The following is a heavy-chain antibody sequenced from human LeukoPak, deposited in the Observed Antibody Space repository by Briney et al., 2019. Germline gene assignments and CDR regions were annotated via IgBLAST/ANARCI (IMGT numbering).Heavy chain of an antibody. CDR3: ARENVVVPAAKQGRYYYYYYMDV. D-gene: IGHD2-2*01. Sequence: PSETLSLTCTVSGGSISSSSYYWGWIRQPPGKGLEWIGYIYYSGSTYYNPSLKSRVTISVDTSKNQFSLKLSSVTAADTAVYYCARENVVVPAAKQGRYYYYYYMDVWGKGTTVTVSS. V-gene: IGHV4-31*03. CDR1: GGSISSSSYY. J-gene: IGHJ6*03. CDR2: IYYSGST.